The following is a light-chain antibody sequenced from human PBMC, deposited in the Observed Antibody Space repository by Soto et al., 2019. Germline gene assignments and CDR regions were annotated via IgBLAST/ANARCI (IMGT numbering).Light chain of an antibody. CDR1: SSDVGIYNY. V-gene: IGLV2-14*01. J-gene: IGLJ1*01. CDR3: CSFAGSFYV. Sequence: QSALTQPASVSGSPGQSITISCTGTSSDVGIYNYVSWYQQHPGKAPKLMIYQVTNRPSGVSNRFSGSKSGNTASLTISGLQAEDEADYFCCSFAGSFYVFGAGTKVTVL. CDR2: QVT.